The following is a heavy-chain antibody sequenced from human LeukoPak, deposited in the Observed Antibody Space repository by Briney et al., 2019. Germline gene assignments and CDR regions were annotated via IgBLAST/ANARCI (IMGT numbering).Heavy chain of an antibody. V-gene: IGHV4-61*02. J-gene: IGHJ4*02. CDR2: IYTSGST. Sequence: PSQTLSLTCTVSGGSISSGSYYWSWIRQPAGKGLEWIGRIYTSGSTNYNPSLKSRVTISVDTSKNQFSLKLSSVTAADTAVYYCARAPLGGRGGSLDCWGQGTLVTVSS. D-gene: IGHD3-16*01. CDR3: ARAPLGGRGGSLDC. CDR1: GGSISSGSYY.